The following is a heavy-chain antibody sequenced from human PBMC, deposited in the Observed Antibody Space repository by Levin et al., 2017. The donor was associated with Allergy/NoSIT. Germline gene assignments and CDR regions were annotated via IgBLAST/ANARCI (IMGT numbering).Heavy chain of an antibody. CDR3: TAGVGTSDFDF. Sequence: GESLKISCAASGFNFNNAWMSWVRQAPGKGLEWVGRIKSKTHGGTIDYAAPVKGRFTIARDESQNTLSLQMNNLKNEDTAVYYCTAGVGTSDFDFWGQGTLVTVSS. D-gene: IGHD1-7*01. CDR2: IKSKTHGGTI. J-gene: IGHJ4*02. CDR1: GFNFNNAW. V-gene: IGHV3-15*01.